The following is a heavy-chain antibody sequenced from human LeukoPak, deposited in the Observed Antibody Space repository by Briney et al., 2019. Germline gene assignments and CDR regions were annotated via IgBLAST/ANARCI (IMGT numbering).Heavy chain of an antibody. CDR2: IYYSGST. V-gene: IGHV4-31*03. CDR3: ARETYYDFWSGYATVYYYYYMDV. Sequence: SQTLSLTCTVSGGSISSGGYYWSWIRQHPGKGLAWIGYIYYSGSTYYNPSLKTRVTISVDTSKNQFSLKLSSVTAADTAVYYCARETYYDFWSGYATVYYYYYMDVWGKGTTVTVSS. J-gene: IGHJ6*03. CDR1: GGSISSGGYY. D-gene: IGHD3-3*01.